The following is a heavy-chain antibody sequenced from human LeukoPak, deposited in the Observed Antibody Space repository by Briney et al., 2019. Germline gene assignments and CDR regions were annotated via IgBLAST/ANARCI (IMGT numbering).Heavy chain of an antibody. Sequence: GASVKVSCKASGYTFTGYYMHWVRQAPGQGLEWMGWINPNSGGTNYAQKFQGRVTMTRDTSIITAYMELSSLTSDDTAVYYCARDLYDFWSGYYSYYYYDLDVWGQGTTVTVSS. CDR2: INPNSGGT. J-gene: IGHJ6*02. D-gene: IGHD3-3*01. CDR1: GYTFTGYY. CDR3: ARDLYDFWSGYYSYYYYDLDV. V-gene: IGHV1-2*02.